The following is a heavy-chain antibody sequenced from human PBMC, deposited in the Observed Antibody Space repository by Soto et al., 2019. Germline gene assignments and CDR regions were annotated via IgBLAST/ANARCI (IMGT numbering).Heavy chain of an antibody. CDR2: ISSNGGST. Sequence: GGSLRLSCAASGFTFSSYAMHWVRQAPGKGLEYVSAISSNGGSTYYANSVKGRFTISRDNSKNTLYLQMGSLRAEDMAVYYCAREGYYGDYDYWGQGTLVTVSS. CDR3: AREGYYGDYDY. D-gene: IGHD4-17*01. CDR1: GFTFSSYA. J-gene: IGHJ4*02. V-gene: IGHV3-64*01.